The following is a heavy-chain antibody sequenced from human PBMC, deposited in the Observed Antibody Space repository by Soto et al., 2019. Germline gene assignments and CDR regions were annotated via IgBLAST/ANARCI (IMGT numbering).Heavy chain of an antibody. CDR3: ASDLSGRADV. Sequence: EVQLVESGGGLVRPGGSLRLSCAASGFTFSSYWMHWVRQVPGKGLVWVSRMDEYGGTTDYADSVKGRFTISRDNAKNTLYLQMNSLRVEDTAVYYCASDLSGRADVWGQGTTVTVSS. D-gene: IGHD3-10*01. CDR2: MDEYGGTT. V-gene: IGHV3-74*02. J-gene: IGHJ6*02. CDR1: GFTFSSYW.